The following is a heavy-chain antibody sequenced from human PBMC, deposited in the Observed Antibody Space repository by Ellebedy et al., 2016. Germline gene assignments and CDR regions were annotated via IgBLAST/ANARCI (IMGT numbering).Heavy chain of an antibody. CDR3: ARDPPSINTGTWG. D-gene: IGHD7-27*01. CDR2: IYSGGSP. CDR1: GFTVSSNY. J-gene: IGHJ4*02. Sequence: GESLKISXAASGFTVSSNYINWVRQAPGKGLEWVSIIYSGGSPYYADSVKGRFTISRDSSKNTLYLQMDSLRVDDTAVYYCARDPPSINTGTWGWGQGTLVTVSS. V-gene: IGHV3-66*01.